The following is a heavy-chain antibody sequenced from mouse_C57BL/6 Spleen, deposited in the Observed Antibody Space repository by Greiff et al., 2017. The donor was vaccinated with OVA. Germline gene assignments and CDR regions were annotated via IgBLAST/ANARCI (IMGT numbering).Heavy chain of an antibody. CDR1: GYTFTSYG. D-gene: IGHD4-1*01. CDR3: ASWEGGFAY. V-gene: IGHV1-81*01. Sequence: QVQLQQSGAELARPGASVKLSCKASGYTFTSYGISWVKQRTGQGLEWIGEIYPRSGNTYYNEKFKGKATLTADKSSSTAYMELRSLTSEDSAVYFCASWEGGFAYWGQGTLVTVSA. J-gene: IGHJ3*01. CDR2: IYPRSGNT.